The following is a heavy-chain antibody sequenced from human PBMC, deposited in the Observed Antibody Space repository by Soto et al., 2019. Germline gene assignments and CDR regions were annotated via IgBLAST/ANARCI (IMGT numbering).Heavy chain of an antibody. Sequence: SETLSLTCTVSGGSITNYYWSWIRQPPGKGLEWIGKIYSSGSTNHNPSIKSRVTMSVDTSKNQFSLKLSSVTAADTFVYYCARRGSNYGPGGYLFFDYWGQGSLVTVSS. J-gene: IGHJ4*02. CDR3: ARRGSNYGPGGYLFFDY. CDR1: GGSITNYY. D-gene: IGHD3-10*01. CDR2: IYSSGST. V-gene: IGHV4-4*09.